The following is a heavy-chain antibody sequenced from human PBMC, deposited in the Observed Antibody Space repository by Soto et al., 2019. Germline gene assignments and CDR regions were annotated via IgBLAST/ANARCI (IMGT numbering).Heavy chain of an antibody. CDR1: GGTFSSYA. Sequence: SVKVSCKASGGTFSSYAISWVRQAPGQGLEWMGGIIPIFGTANYAQKFQGRVTITADESTSTAYMELSSLRSEDTAVYYCASLNTIFGVVTNGPYYYYGMDVWGQGTTVTV. CDR3: ASLNTIFGVVTNGPYYYYGMDV. CDR2: IIPIFGTA. J-gene: IGHJ6*02. D-gene: IGHD3-3*01. V-gene: IGHV1-69*13.